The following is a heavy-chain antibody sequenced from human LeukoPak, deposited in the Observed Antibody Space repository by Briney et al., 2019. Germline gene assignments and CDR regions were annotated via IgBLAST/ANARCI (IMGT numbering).Heavy chain of an antibody. D-gene: IGHD6-19*01. V-gene: IGHV4-59*11. J-gene: IGHJ4*02. CDR2: IYYRGRGSS. CDR1: GGSISSHY. Sequence: SETLSLTCTVSGGSISSHYWSWTRQPPGKGLEWIGYIYYRGRGSSEYNPSLKSRVSISVDTSKNQFSLKLSSVTAADTAVYYCARGFEYSSGWYGDLDCWGQGTLVTVSS. CDR3: ARGFEYSSGWYGDLDC.